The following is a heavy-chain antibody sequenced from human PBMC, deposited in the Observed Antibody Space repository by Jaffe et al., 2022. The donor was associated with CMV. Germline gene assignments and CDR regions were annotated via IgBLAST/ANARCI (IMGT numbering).Heavy chain of an antibody. J-gene: IGHJ4*02. CDR3: ARGRHGGLDY. Sequence: QVQLQQWGAGLLKPSETLSLTCAVYGGSFSGYYWSWIRQPPGKGLEWIGEINHSGSTNYNPSLKSRVTISVDTSKNQFSLKLSSVTAADTAVYYCARGRHGGLDYWGQGTLVTVSS. D-gene: IGHD6-25*01. CDR1: GGSFSGYY. V-gene: IGHV4-34*01. CDR2: INHSGST.